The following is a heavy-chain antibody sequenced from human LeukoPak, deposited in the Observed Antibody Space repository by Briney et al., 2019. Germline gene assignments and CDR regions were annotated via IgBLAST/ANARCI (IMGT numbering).Heavy chain of an antibody. Sequence: PGGSLRLSCAASGFTFSSYWMHWVRHAPGKGLVWVSRINSDGSSTSYADSVKGRFTISRDNAKNTLYLQMNSLRAEDTAVYYCAREMDSYGDNWFDPWGQGTLVTVSS. D-gene: IGHD5-18*01. V-gene: IGHV3-74*01. CDR1: GFTFSSYW. CDR2: INSDGSST. CDR3: AREMDSYGDNWFDP. J-gene: IGHJ5*02.